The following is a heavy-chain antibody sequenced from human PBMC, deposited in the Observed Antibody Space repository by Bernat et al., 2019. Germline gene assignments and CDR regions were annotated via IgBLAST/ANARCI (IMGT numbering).Heavy chain of an antibody. CDR2: INPNSGGT. CDR3: ARELLGDYDILTGYYNGPSFDY. Sequence: QVQLVQSGAEVKKPGASVKVSCKASGYTFTGYYMHWVRQAPGQGLEWMGWINPNSGGTNYAQKFQGWVTMTRDTSISTAYMELGRLGSDDTAVYYCARELLGDYDILTGYYNGPSFDYWGQGTLVTVSS. CDR1: GYTFTGYY. V-gene: IGHV1-2*04. J-gene: IGHJ4*02. D-gene: IGHD3-9*01.